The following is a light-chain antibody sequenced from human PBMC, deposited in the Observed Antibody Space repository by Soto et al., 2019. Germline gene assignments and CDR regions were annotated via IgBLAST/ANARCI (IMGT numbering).Light chain of an antibody. J-gene: IGKJ5*01. CDR1: QSVSSSY. Sequence: EIVLTQSPGTLSLSPGERATLSCRASQSVSSSYLAWYQQKPGQAPRLLIYGASSRATGIPDRFSGSGSGTDFTLTIIRLEPEDFSVYYCQQYGSSPRNTFGQGTRLEMK. CDR2: GAS. CDR3: QQYGSSPRNT. V-gene: IGKV3-20*01.